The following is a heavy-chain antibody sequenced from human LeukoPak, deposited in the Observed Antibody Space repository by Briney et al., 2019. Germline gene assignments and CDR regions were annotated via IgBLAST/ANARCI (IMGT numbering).Heavy chain of an antibody. CDR2: INPNSGGT. J-gene: IGHJ3*02. CDR1: GGTFSSYA. Sequence: ASVKVSCKASGGTFSSYAISWVRQAPGQGLEWMGWINPNSGGTNYAQKFQGWVTMTRDTSISTAYMELSRLRSDDTAVYYCARVMGERNIEMDIWGQGTMVTVSS. CDR3: ARVMGERNIEMDI. D-gene: IGHD5-24*01. V-gene: IGHV1-2*04.